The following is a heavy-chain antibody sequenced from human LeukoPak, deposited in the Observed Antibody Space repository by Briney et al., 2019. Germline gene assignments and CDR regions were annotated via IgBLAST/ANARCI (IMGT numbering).Heavy chain of an antibody. V-gene: IGHV4-34*01. CDR3: ARAIIAVAGQLDY. D-gene: IGHD6-19*01. Sequence: SETLSLTCAVYGGSFSGYYWSWIRQPPGKGLEWIGEINHSGSTNYNPSLNSRVTISVDTSKNQFSLKLSSVTAADTAVYYCARAIIAVAGQLDYWGQGTLVTVSS. CDR1: GGSFSGYY. CDR2: INHSGST. J-gene: IGHJ4*02.